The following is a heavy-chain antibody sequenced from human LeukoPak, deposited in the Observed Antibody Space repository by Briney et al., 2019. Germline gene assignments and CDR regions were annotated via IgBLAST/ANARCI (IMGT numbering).Heavy chain of an antibody. CDR1: GFTFSSYA. CDR2: TSGSGHST. D-gene: IGHD6-13*01. CDR3: AKGGSSMAAAGSDY. V-gene: IGHV3-23*01. J-gene: IGHJ4*02. Sequence: GGSLRLSCAASGFTFSSYAMSWVRQAPGKGLEWVSATSGSGHSTYYADSVTGRFTISRDNSKNTLYLQMNSLRAEDTALYYCAKGGSSMAAAGSDYWGQGTLVTVSS.